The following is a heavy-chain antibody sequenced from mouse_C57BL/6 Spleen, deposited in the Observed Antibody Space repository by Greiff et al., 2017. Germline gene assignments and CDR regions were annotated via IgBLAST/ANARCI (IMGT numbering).Heavy chain of an antibody. Sequence: VQLQQSGAELVKPGASVKLSCKASGYTFTEYTIHWVKQRSGQGLEWIGWFYPGSGSIKYNENFKDKATLTADKSSSTVYMELSRLTSEDSAVYFCARHEADGYDAPYWYFDVWGTGTTVTVSS. CDR2: FYPGSGSI. D-gene: IGHD2-2*01. J-gene: IGHJ1*03. CDR3: ARHEADGYDAPYWYFDV. V-gene: IGHV1-62-2*01. CDR1: GYTFTEYT.